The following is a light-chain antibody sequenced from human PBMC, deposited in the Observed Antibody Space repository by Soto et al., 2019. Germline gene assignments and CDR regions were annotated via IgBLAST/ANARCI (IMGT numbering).Light chain of an antibody. CDR2: AAS. V-gene: IGKV1-39*01. CDR1: QGISSY. J-gene: IGKJ5*01. Sequence: IQMTQSPSSLSASVGYRVTITCRASQGISSYLNWYQQKPGKATKLLIYAASSLQSGFPSRFSGSGSGQDLTLTISSLQPADFATYCCKQSYSKITLGQGTRLEIK. CDR3: KQSYSKIT.